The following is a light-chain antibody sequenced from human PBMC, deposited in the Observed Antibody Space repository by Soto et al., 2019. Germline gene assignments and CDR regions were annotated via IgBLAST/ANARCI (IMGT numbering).Light chain of an antibody. Sequence: VLRQSPATLSLSPGERATLSCRASLNVNSYLAWYQQKPGQAPRLLIYDASNRAAGIPARFSGSGSGTDFTLTISRLEPEDSAVYYCQQFDDSVTFGQGTRLEIK. CDR2: DAS. CDR3: QQFDDSVT. J-gene: IGKJ5*01. CDR1: LNVNSY. V-gene: IGKV3-11*01.